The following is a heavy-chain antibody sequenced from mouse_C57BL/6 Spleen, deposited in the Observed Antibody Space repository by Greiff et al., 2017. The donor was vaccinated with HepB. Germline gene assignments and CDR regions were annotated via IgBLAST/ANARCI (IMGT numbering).Heavy chain of an antibody. CDR1: GYSFSSSW. CDR2: IYPGDGDT. CDR3: ARGGLYAMDY. Sequence: QVQLKQSGPELVKPGASVKISCKASGYSFSSSWMNWVKQRPGKGLEWIGRIYPGDGDTNYNGKFKGKATLTADKSSSTAYMQLSSLTSEDSAVYFCARGGLYAMDYWGQGTSVTVSS. J-gene: IGHJ4*01. V-gene: IGHV1-82*01. D-gene: IGHD1-1*02.